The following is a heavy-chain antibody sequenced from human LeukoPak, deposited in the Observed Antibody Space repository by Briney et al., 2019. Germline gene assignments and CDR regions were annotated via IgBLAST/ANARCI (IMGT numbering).Heavy chain of an antibody. CDR1: GFAVGSNY. V-gene: IGHV3-53*01. CDR2: IYSGGNT. D-gene: IGHD3-22*01. Sequence: GGSLRLSCAASGFAVGSNYMTWVRQAPGKGLEWVSVIYSGGNTYYADSVKGRFTISRDNSKNTLHMQMNSLRAEDTAVYYCGKNYDSSGYYQDYWGQGTLVTVSS. CDR3: GKNYDSSGYYQDY. J-gene: IGHJ4*02.